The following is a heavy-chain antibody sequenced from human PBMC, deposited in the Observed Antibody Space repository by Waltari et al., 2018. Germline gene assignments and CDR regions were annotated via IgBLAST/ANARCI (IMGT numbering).Heavy chain of an antibody. J-gene: IGHJ4*02. V-gene: IGHV1-3*01. CDR3: AREVDRGPARYFDY. CDR2: MNAGNDNT. Sequence: QVQLVQSGAEVKKPGASAKVSCRAAGYTFTMYVMHWVRQAPGQSLEWMGWMNAGNDNTKYSQKFQRRHTITRDTSASTACMELSSLRSEDTAVYYWAREVDRGPARYFDYWGQGTLVTVSS. CDR1: GYTFTMYV. D-gene: IGHD2-15*01.